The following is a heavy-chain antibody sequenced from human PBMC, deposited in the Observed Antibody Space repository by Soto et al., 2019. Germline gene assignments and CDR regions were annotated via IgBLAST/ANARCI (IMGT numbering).Heavy chain of an antibody. Sequence: SETLSLTCTVSGGSISSRGYYWGWIRQPPGKGLEWIGYIYYSGSTNYNPSLKSRVTISVDTSKNQFSLKLSSVTAADTAVYYCARVGGINWFDPWGQGTLVTVAS. J-gene: IGHJ5*02. CDR3: ARVGGINWFDP. CDR1: GGSISSRGYY. CDR2: IYYSGST. D-gene: IGHD3-16*01. V-gene: IGHV4-61*05.